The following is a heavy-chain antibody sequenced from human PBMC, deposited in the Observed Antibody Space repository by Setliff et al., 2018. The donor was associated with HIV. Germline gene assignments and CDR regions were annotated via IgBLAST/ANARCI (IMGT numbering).Heavy chain of an antibody. Sequence: ASVKVSCKVAGYTLTKFSIHWVRQAPGQGLEWMGGFDPQYDKTFYAQKFQGRVTMSEDTSTDTAYMELSSLRAEDTAVYYCAKRAYDSCGYWRSRVSGAAFDIWGQGTMVTVSS. CDR1: GYTLTKFS. D-gene: IGHD3-22*01. CDR2: FDPQYDKT. V-gene: IGHV1-24*01. J-gene: IGHJ3*02. CDR3: AKRAYDSCGYWRSRVSGAAFDI.